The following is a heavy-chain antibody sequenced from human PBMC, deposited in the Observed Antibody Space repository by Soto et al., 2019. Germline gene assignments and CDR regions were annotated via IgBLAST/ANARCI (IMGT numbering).Heavy chain of an antibody. CDR1: GYTFTSFG. V-gene: IGHV1-18*04. D-gene: IGHD6-19*01. J-gene: IGHJ4*02. CDR3: GRESSGSGWSFDF. CDR2: INTYTQNT. Sequence: QVQLVQSGAELKKPGASMKVSCKASGYTFTSFGITWVRQAPGQGLEWMGWINTYTQNTKYAHNLQGRVTMTPDTSTTTAYMELRSLRSDDTAVYYCGRESSGSGWSFDFWGQGSLVTVSS.